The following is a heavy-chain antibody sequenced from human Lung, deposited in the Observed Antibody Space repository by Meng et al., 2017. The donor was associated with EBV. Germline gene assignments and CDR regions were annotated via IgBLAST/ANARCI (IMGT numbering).Heavy chain of an antibody. D-gene: IGHD1-26*01. CDR2: MNAYNVDT. V-gene: IGHV1-18*01. Sequence: AHLGQSGVEVEMPGASVKVFCKASVYTFTNVGNTWVRKAPGQGLEWMGWMNAYNVDTTYAKPLQCRVTMTSDTSTSKAYMALRSLRSDDTAVYYCARVEVGITSGDYWGQGTLVTISS. CDR1: VYTFTNVG. CDR3: ARVEVGITSGDY. J-gene: IGHJ4*02.